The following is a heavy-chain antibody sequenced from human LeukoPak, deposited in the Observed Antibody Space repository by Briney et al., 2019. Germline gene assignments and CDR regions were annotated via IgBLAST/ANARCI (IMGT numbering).Heavy chain of an antibody. J-gene: IGHJ6*02. CDR3: ARARLDDGMDV. CDR2: IYYSGST. D-gene: IGHD1-1*01. Sequence: PSDTLSLTRTRSGGAISNYVCSCIRQTPGKKLEWIGYIYYSGSTNYSPSLKSRVTISVDTSKNQFSLKLSSVTAADTAVYYCARARLDDGMDVWGQGTTVTVSS. CDR1: GGAISNYV. V-gene: IGHV4-59*07.